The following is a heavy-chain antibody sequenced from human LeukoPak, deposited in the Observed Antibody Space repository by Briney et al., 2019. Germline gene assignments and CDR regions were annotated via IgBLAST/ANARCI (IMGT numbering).Heavy chain of an antibody. Sequence: GGSLRLSCAASGFTFSDYYMSWIRQAPGKGLEWVSYTSSSSSYTNYADSVKGRFTISRDNAKNSLYLQMNSLRAEDTAVYYCARIRRGVIQSDFDYWGQGTLVTVSS. J-gene: IGHJ4*02. CDR1: GFTFSDYY. CDR2: TSSSSSYT. V-gene: IGHV3-11*03. CDR3: ARIRRGVIQSDFDY. D-gene: IGHD3-10*01.